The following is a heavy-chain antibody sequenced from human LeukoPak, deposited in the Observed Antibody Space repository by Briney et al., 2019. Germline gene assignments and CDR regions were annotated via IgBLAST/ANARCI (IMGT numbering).Heavy chain of an antibody. CDR1: GYTFASYD. J-gene: IGHJ6*02. CDR3: ARASDSGFDSSGYYYYYYGLDV. Sequence: ASVKVSCKASGYTFASYDITWVRRATGQGLEWMGWMNPNSVSTGYSQKFQGRVTMTRDTSISTAYMELSSLRSEDTAVYYCARASDSGFDSSGYYYYYYGLDVWGQGTTVTVSS. D-gene: IGHD5-12*01. V-gene: IGHV1-8*01. CDR2: MNPNSVST.